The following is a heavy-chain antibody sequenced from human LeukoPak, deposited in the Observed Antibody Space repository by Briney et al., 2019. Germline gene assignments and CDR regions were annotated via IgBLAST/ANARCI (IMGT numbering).Heavy chain of an antibody. D-gene: IGHD3-22*01. V-gene: IGHV4-59*01. Sequence: SETLSLTCTVSGGSISTYYWNWIRQPPGKGLEWIGYKHNSGSAQYNPSLQSRVTMSIETSKNQFSLKLSSVTTADTAVYYCAGESYDSSGYHLDYWGQGTLVTVSS. CDR3: AGESYDSSGYHLDY. CDR2: KHNSGSA. CDR1: GGSISTYY. J-gene: IGHJ4*02.